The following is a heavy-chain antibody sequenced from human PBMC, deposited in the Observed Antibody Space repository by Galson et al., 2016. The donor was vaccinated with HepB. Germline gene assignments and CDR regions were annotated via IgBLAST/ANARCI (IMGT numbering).Heavy chain of an antibody. Sequence: SETLSLTCTVSGGSISSGGYYWSWIRQHPGKGLEWIASIYYSGSTFYNPSLESRVTISVDTSKIQFSLNLTSVTAADTAVYYCARGRWMTTEVTPIVRYFYGMDVWGQGTTVTVS. CDR3: ARGRWMTTEVTPIVRYFYGMDV. CDR2: IYYSGST. V-gene: IGHV4-39*01. J-gene: IGHJ6*02. D-gene: IGHD4-23*01. CDR1: GGSISSGGYY.